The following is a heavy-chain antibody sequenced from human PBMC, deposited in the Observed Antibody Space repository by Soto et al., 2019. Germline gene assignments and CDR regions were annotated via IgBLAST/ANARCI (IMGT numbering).Heavy chain of an antibody. D-gene: IGHD6-13*01. Sequence: QLQLQESGPGLVKPSETLSLTCTVSGGSISSSSYYWGWIRQPPGKGLEWIGSIYYSGSTYYNPSIKSRVTISVDTSKNQFSLKLSSVTAADTAVYYCARHSDIGSTSYSSSWFDPWGQGTLVTVSS. CDR3: ARHSDIGSTSYSSSWFDP. CDR2: IYYSGST. CDR1: GGSISSSSYY. V-gene: IGHV4-39*01. J-gene: IGHJ5*02.